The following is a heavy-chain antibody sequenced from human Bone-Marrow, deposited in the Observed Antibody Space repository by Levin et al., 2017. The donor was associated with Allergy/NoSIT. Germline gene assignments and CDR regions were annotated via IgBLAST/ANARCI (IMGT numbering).Heavy chain of an antibody. Sequence: SCTVSGGSIISGTYYWSWIRQLPGKGLEWIGYIYHSGTTYYNPSLKSRVTISVDTSENQFSLKVTSVTAADTAIYYCARDLTGYGRFDYWGQGTLVTVSS. CDR1: GGSIISGTYY. J-gene: IGHJ4*02. D-gene: IGHD5-12*01. CDR3: ARDLTGYGRFDY. CDR2: IYHSGTT. V-gene: IGHV4-31*03.